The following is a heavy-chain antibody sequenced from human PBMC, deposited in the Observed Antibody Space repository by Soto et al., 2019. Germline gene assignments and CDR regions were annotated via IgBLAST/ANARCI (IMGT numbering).Heavy chain of an antibody. CDR1: GFTFSSYA. Sequence: HPVGSLRLSCAASGFTFSSYAMSWVRQAPGKGLEWVSAISGSGGSTYYADSVKGRFTISRDNSKNTLYLQMNSLRAEDTAVYYCAKDTHHILYHYYGMDVWGQGTTVTVS. V-gene: IGHV3-23*01. J-gene: IGHJ6*02. CDR3: AKDTHHILYHYYGMDV. D-gene: IGHD2-21*01. CDR2: ISGSGGST.